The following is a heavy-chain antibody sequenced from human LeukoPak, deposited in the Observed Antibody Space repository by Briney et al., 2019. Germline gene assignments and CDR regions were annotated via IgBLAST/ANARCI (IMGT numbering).Heavy chain of an antibody. CDR1: GFTFSAYA. CDR3: AKDLGRYRNNYFDY. Sequence: GGSLRLSCEASGFTFSAYAMTWVRQAPGQGLEWVSSIGSDNKPHYSDSVKGRFTISRDDSKNTLYLQMNSLRAEDTAVYYCAKDLGRYRNNYFDYWGQGTLVTVSS. J-gene: IGHJ4*02. D-gene: IGHD1-26*01. CDR2: IGSDNKP. V-gene: IGHV3-23*01.